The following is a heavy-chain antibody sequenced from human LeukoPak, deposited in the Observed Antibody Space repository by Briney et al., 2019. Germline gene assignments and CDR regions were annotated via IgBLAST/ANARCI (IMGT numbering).Heavy chain of an antibody. CDR1: GVTCSSYE. CDR3: ARSSYSSSWYYYYYYMDV. J-gene: IGHJ6*03. CDR2: ISSSGSTI. D-gene: IGHD6-13*01. Sequence: GGSLRLSCAASGVTCSSYEMNWVRQAPGKGLEWVSYISSSGSTIYYADSVKGRFTISRDNAKNSLYLQMNSLRAEDTAVYYCARSSYSSSWYYYYYYMDVWGKGTTVTISS. V-gene: IGHV3-48*03.